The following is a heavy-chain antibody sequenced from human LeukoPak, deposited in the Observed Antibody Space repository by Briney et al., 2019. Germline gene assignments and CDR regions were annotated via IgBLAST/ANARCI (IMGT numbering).Heavy chain of an antibody. Sequence: PGGSLRLSCAASEFIFSKYGMHWVRQAPGKGLEWVAYIQNDGGKKYYADSVKGRFTISRDDSKNTLYLHMNSLRSEDTAVYYCVKEESRLRYFDSTVYYYFYMDVWGKGTTVTISS. CDR2: IQNDGGKK. CDR1: EFIFSKYG. D-gene: IGHD3-9*01. J-gene: IGHJ6*03. V-gene: IGHV3-30*02. CDR3: VKEESRLRYFDSTVYYYFYMDV.